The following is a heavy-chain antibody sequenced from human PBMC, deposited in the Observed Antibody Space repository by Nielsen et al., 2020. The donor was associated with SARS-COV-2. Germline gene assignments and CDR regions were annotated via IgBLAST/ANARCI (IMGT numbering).Heavy chain of an antibody. V-gene: IGHV3-7*01. CDR3: AKVFYGEYYFDY. D-gene: IGHD4-17*01. CDR1: GFTFSSYW. CDR2: IKQDGSEK. J-gene: IGHJ4*02. Sequence: GGSLRLSCAASGFTFSSYWMSWVRQAPGKGLEWVANIKQDGSEKYYVDSVKGRFTISRDNAKNSLYLQMNSLRVEDTAVYYCAKVFYGEYYFDYWGQGTLVTVSS.